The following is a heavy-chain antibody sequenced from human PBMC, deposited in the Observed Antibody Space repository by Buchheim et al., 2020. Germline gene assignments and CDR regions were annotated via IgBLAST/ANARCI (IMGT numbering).Heavy chain of an antibody. J-gene: IGHJ6*02. CDR3: AKKKGAPGAFGMDV. V-gene: IGHV3-30*18. D-gene: IGHD3-10*01. Sequence: QVQLVESGGGVVQPGTSLRLSCAASGFAFSSYGMHWVRQAPGKGLEWVAVISYDGSEKYYGDSVKGRFTISRENSKNTLYLQMNTLRAEDTAVYYCAKKKGAPGAFGMDVWGQGT. CDR2: ISYDGSEK. CDR1: GFAFSSYG.